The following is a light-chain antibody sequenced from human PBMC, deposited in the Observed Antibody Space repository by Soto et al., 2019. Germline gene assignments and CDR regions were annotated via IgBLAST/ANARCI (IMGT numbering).Light chain of an antibody. CDR3: QQRSNWPPVT. CDR2: DAS. V-gene: IGKV3-11*01. Sequence: EIVLTQSPATLSLSPGERATLSCRASQSVSSYLAWYQQKPGQAPRLLIYDASNRATGIPARFSGSGSGTDFTLTISRLEPEEFAVYCCQQRSNWPPVTFGGGTKVEIK. J-gene: IGKJ4*01. CDR1: QSVSSY.